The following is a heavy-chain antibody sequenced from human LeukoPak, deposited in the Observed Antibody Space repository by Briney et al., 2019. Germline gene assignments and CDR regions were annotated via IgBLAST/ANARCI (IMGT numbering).Heavy chain of an antibody. J-gene: IGHJ4*02. V-gene: IGHV4-61*05. CDR3: ATKREGHYGSGNYGFDY. Sequence: KPSETLSLTCTVSGGSISSSSYYWGWIRQPPGKGLEWIGYIYYSGSTNYNPSLKSRVTISVDTSKNQFSLRLSSVTAADTAVYYCATKREGHYGSGNYGFDYWGQGTLVTVSS. D-gene: IGHD3-10*01. CDR1: GGSISSSSYY. CDR2: IYYSGST.